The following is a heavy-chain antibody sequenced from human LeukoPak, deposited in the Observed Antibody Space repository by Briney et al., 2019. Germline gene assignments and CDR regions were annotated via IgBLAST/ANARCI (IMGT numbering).Heavy chain of an antibody. Sequence: PSQTLSHTCTVSGGSISSGDYYWSWIRQPPGKGLEWIGYIYYSGSTYYNPSLRSRVTISVDTSKSQFSLKLSSVTAADTAVYYCARDWNYCSSTSCYTYGFDYWGQGTLVTVSS. CDR2: IYYSGST. CDR3: ARDWNYCSSTSCYTYGFDY. J-gene: IGHJ4*02. CDR1: GGSISSGDYY. D-gene: IGHD2-2*02. V-gene: IGHV4-30-4*08.